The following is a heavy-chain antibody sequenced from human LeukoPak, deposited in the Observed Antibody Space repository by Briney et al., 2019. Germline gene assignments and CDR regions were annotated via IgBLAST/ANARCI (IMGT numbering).Heavy chain of an antibody. V-gene: IGHV3-48*03. Sequence: GGSLRLSCAASGFTFSSYEMNWVRQAPGKGLEWASYISSSGSTIYYADSVKGRFTISRDNAENSLYLQMSSLRAEDTAVYYSARESWATDYWGQGTLVTVSS. CDR3: ARESWATDY. D-gene: IGHD3-10*01. CDR2: ISSSGSTI. J-gene: IGHJ4*02. CDR1: GFTFSSYE.